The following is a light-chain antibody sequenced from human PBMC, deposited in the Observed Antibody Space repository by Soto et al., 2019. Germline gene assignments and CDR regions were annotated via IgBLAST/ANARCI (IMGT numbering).Light chain of an antibody. Sequence: QSALTQPASVSGSPGQWITISCTGSSSDIGGYNYVSWYQQHIGKAPKLMIYDVNKRPSGVSDRFSGSKSGNTASLTISGLQAEDEADYYCNSYTSSRTYVFGTATKVTVL. CDR3: NSYTSSRTYV. V-gene: IGLV2-14*03. J-gene: IGLJ1*01. CDR1: SSDIGGYNY. CDR2: DVN.